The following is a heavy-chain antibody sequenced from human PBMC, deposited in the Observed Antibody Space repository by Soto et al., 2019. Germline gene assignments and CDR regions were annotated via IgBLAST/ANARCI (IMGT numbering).Heavy chain of an antibody. D-gene: IGHD6-13*01. CDR3: ASLRIFSSWYQGWFDP. Sequence: DSVKVSCKASGYTFTSYDINWVRQATGQGLEWMGWMNPNSGNTGYAQKFQGRVTITADESTSTAYMELSSLRSEDTAVYYCASLRIFSSWYQGWFDPWGQGTLVTVSS. J-gene: IGHJ5*02. V-gene: IGHV1-8*01. CDR2: MNPNSGNT. CDR1: GYTFTSYD.